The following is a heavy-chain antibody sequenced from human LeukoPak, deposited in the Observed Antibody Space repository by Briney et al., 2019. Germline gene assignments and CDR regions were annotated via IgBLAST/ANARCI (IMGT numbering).Heavy chain of an antibody. V-gene: IGHV4-38-2*02. CDR1: GGSISSYY. D-gene: IGHD3-22*01. J-gene: IGHJ3*02. CDR2: IYHSGST. Sequence: SETLSLTCTVSGGSISSYYWGWIRQPPGKGLEWIGSIYHSGSTYYNPSLKSRVTISVDTSKNQFSLKLSSVAAADTAVYYCRYYDSSGYYQGDAFDIWGQGTMVTVSS. CDR3: RYYDSSGYYQGDAFDI.